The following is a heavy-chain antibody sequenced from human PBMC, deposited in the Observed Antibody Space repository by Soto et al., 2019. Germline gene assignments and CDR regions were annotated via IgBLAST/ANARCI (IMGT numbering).Heavy chain of an antibody. CDR2: IKQDGSEK. J-gene: IGHJ5*02. V-gene: IGHV3-7*03. Sequence: EVQLVESGGGLVQPGGSLRLSCAASGFTFSSYWMSWVRQAPGKGLEWVANIKQDGSEKYYVDSVKGRFTISRDNAKNSLYLQRNSLRAEDTAVYYCARRPLAARRDGWFDPWGQGTLVTVSS. CDR1: GFTFSSYW. D-gene: IGHD6-6*01. CDR3: ARRPLAARRDGWFDP.